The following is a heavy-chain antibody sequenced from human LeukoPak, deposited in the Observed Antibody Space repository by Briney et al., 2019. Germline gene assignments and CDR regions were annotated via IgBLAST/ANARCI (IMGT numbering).Heavy chain of an antibody. CDR3: ARGASLRPQAPLDI. Sequence: GGSLRLSCAASGFTFSSYSMNWVRQAPGKGLEWVSSISSSSSYIYYADSVKGRFTISRDNAKNSLYLQMNSLRAEDTAVYYCARGASLRPQAPLDIWGQGTMVTVSS. CDR2: ISSSSSYI. CDR1: GFTFSSYS. J-gene: IGHJ3*02. V-gene: IGHV3-21*01.